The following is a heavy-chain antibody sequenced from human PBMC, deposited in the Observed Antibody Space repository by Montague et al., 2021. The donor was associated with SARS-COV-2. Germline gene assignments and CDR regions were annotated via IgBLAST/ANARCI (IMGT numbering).Heavy chain of an antibody. V-gene: IGHV4-34*01. D-gene: IGHD3-22*01. CDR2: INHSGST. J-gene: IGHJ2*01. CDR3: ARGAPTISMILVVMTGAGWYFDL. CDR1: GGSFSDYY. Sequence: SETLSLTCAVYGGSFSDYYWSWIRQPPGKGLEWIGEINHSGSTNYNPSPRSRVTTSVDTSKNQFSLKLSAVTAADTAVYYCARGAPTISMILVVMTGAGWYFDLWGRGTLVTVSS.